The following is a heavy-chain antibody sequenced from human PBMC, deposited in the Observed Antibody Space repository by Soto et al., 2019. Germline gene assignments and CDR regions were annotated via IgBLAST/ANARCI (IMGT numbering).Heavy chain of an antibody. J-gene: IGHJ5*02. V-gene: IGHV4-31*03. CDR1: GGSISSGGYY. CDR3: ARAPPTTNWFDP. D-gene: IGHD4-17*01. CDR2: IYYSGST. Sequence: PSETLSLTCTASGGSISSGGYYWSWIRQHPGKGLEWIGYIYYSGSTYYNPSLKSRVTISVDTSKNQFSLKLSSVTAADTAVYYCARAPPTTNWFDPWGQGTLVTVSS.